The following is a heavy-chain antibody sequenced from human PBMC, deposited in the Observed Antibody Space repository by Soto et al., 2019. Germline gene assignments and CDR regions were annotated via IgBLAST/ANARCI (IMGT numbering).Heavy chain of an antibody. J-gene: IGHJ6*02. Sequence: QLQLQESGPGLVKPSETLSLTCTVSGGSISSSSYYWGWIRQPPGKGLEWLGSIYYSGSTYYNPSLKSRVTISVDTSKNQFSLKLSSVTAADTAVYYCARHDSSGYSSYYYYYGMDVWGQGTTVTVSS. CDR3: ARHDSSGYSSYYYYYGMDV. CDR1: GGSISSSSYY. D-gene: IGHD3-22*01. CDR2: IYYSGST. V-gene: IGHV4-39*01.